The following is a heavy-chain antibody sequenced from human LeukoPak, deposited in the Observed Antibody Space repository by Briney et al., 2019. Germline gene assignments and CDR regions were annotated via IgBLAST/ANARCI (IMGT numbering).Heavy chain of an antibody. CDR3: ARSELGVTTSSLFDY. CDR1: GFTFTDYY. Sequence: PGGSLRLSCAASGFTFTDYYMSWIRQAPGKGLEWISYIDSSGSVKYFADSVRGRFTISRGNANNSLYLQMNSLRAEDTAVYYCARSELGVTTSSLFDYWGQGTLVTVST. J-gene: IGHJ4*02. D-gene: IGHD4-11*01. V-gene: IGHV3-11*04. CDR2: IDSSGSVK.